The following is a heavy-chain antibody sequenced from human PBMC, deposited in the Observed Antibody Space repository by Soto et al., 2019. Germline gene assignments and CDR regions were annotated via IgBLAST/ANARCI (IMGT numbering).Heavy chain of an antibody. Sequence: PGGSLRLSCAASGFTFSSHGMHWVRQAPGKGLEWVAVITYDGGNKDYADSVKGRFTISRDSSKNTLYLQMNSLRVEDTAMYYCAKADISSWAIDYWGQGTQVTSPQ. J-gene: IGHJ4*02. CDR2: ITYDGGNK. V-gene: IGHV3-30*18. D-gene: IGHD6-13*01. CDR1: GFTFSSHG. CDR3: AKADISSWAIDY.